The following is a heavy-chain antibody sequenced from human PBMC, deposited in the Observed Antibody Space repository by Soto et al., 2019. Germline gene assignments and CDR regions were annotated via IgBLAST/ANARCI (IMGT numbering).Heavy chain of an antibody. CDR2: TNHTGST. CDR3: ASWRYYYGSGRIYGMDV. CDR1: GGSFSGYY. J-gene: IGHJ6*02. Sequence: SETLGLTCAVYGGSFSGYYWSWIRQHPGRGLEWIGETNHTGSTNYNPSLKSRVTISVDTSKNQFSLKLRSVTAADTAVYYCASWRYYYGSGRIYGMDVWGQGTTVTVSS. D-gene: IGHD3-10*01. V-gene: IGHV4-34*01.